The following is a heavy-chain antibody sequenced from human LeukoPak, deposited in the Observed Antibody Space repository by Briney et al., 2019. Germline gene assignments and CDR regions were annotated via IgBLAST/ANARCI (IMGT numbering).Heavy chain of an antibody. V-gene: IGHV1-69*13. CDR2: IIPIFGTA. Sequence: ASVKVSCKASGGTFSSYAISWVRQAPGQGLEWMGGIIPIFGTANYAQKFQGRVTITADESTSTAYMELSSLRSEYTAVYYCAREAGDSPVYFDYWGQGTLVTVSS. D-gene: IGHD7-27*01. CDR1: GGTFSSYA. CDR3: AREAGDSPVYFDY. J-gene: IGHJ4*02.